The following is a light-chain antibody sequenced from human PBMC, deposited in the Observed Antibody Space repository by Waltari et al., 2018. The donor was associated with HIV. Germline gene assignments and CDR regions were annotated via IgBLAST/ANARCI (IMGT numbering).Light chain of an antibody. CDR3: QQYNSHSYT. J-gene: IGKJ2*01. CDR1: QIIDYW. Sequence: DVQTTQSPSTLSASVGDSVPITCRASQIIDYWLAWYQQKPGQPPKLLIYKTSYLESGVPTRFSGSGSGADFTLTIDGLQPEDFATYYCQQYNSHSYTFGQGTKLDIK. V-gene: IGKV1-5*03. CDR2: KTS.